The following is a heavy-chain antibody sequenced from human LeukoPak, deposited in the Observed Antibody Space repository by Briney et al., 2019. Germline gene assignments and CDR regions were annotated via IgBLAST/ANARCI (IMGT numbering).Heavy chain of an antibody. J-gene: IGHJ5*02. CDR2: ISSSSSTI. V-gene: IGHV3-48*04. CDR3: WRGWAGDL. D-gene: IGHD6-19*01. Sequence: AGGSLRLSCAASGFTFSSYSMNWVRQAPGEGLEWVSYISSSSSTIYYADSVKGRFTISRDNAKNSLYLQMNSMRAEDTAVYYCWRGWAGDLWGRGTLVTVFS. CDR1: GFTFSSYS.